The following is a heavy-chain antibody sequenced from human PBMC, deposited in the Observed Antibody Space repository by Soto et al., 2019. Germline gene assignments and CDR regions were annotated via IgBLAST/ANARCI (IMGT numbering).Heavy chain of an antibody. CDR1: GGSISSSSYY. D-gene: IGHD2-2*01. CDR2: IYYTGST. J-gene: IGHJ5*02. V-gene: IGHV4-31*03. Sequence: PSETLSLTCTVSGGSISSSSYYWGWIRQQPGKGLEWIGYIYYTGSTYYNPSLKSRVTISVDTSKNQFSLKLSSVTAADTAVYYCARASLGYCSSTSCRSNWFDPWGQGTLVTVSS. CDR3: ARASLGYCSSTSCRSNWFDP.